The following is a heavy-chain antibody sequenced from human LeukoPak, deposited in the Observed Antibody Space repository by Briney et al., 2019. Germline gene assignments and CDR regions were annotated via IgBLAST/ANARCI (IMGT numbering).Heavy chain of an antibody. V-gene: IGHV3-30*03. CDR3: ARDAHYDFWSGYYSTWPLGY. Sequence: PGGSLRLSCAASGFTFSSYSIHWVRQAPGKGLEWVSVISYDVSNIYYADSVKGRFTISRDNAKNSLYLQMNSLRAEDTAVYYCARDAHYDFWSGYYSTWPLGYWGQGTLVTVSS. D-gene: IGHD3-3*01. CDR1: GFTFSSYS. CDR2: ISYDVSNI. J-gene: IGHJ4*02.